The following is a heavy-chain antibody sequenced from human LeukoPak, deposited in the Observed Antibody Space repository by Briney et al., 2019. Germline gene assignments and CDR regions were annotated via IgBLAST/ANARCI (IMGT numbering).Heavy chain of an antibody. CDR3: ASPIAAAGSSLIH. D-gene: IGHD6-13*01. CDR1: GGSFSGYY. J-gene: IGHJ4*02. V-gene: IGHV4-34*01. Sequence: PSETLSLTCAVYGGSFSGYYWSWIRHPPGNGLEWIGEINHSGSTNYNPSLKSRVTISIDTSKNQFSLKLNSVTAADTAVYYCASPIAAAGSSLIHWGQGTLVTVSS. CDR2: INHSGST.